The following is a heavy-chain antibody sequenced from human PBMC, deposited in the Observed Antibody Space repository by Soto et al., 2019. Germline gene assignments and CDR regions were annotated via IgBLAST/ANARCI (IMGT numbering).Heavy chain of an antibody. Sequence: GVSLRLSCAASGFTFSSYWMHWVRQAPGKGLVWVSRINSDGSRTTYADSVKGRFTISRDNAKNMLHLQMNSLRAEDTAVYYCARALTYYYDIDYWGQGTLVTVSS. J-gene: IGHJ4*02. CDR1: GFTFSSYW. D-gene: IGHD3-22*01. V-gene: IGHV3-74*01. CDR3: ARALTYYYDIDY. CDR2: INSDGSRT.